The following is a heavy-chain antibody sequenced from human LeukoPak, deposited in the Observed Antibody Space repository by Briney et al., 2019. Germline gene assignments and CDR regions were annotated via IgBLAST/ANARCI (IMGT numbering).Heavy chain of an antibody. Sequence: GASVKVSCKASGYTFTSYGISWVRQAPGQGLEWMGWISAYNGNTNYAQKFQGRVTITADESTSTAYMELSSLRSEDTAVYYCARSERRLGYCSGGSCFGVAGYYYYMDVWGKGTTVTISS. J-gene: IGHJ6*03. CDR3: ARSERRLGYCSGGSCFGVAGYYYYMDV. D-gene: IGHD2-15*01. CDR2: ISAYNGNT. V-gene: IGHV1-18*01. CDR1: GYTFTSYG.